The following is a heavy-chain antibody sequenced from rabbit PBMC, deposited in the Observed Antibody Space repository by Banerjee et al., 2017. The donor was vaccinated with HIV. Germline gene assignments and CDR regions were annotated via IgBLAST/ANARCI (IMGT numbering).Heavy chain of an antibody. CDR2: INSSSGNT. CDR1: GFSFNNNYV. D-gene: IGHD1-1*01. CDR3: ARGTSSSAYYSGSLNL. J-gene: IGHJ4*01. Sequence: QEQLEESGGDLVKPEGSLTLTCTASGFSFNNNYVMCWVRQAPGKGLEWIACINSSSGNTVYARWAKGRFTISKTSSTTVTLQMTSLTVADTATYFCARGTSSSAYYSGSLNLWGPGTLVTVS. V-gene: IGHV1S45*01.